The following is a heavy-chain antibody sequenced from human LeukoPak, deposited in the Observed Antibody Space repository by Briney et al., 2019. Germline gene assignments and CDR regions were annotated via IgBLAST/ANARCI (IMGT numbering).Heavy chain of an antibody. Sequence: SETLSLTCTVSGGSISSYYWSWIRQPPGKGLEWIGYIYYSGSTNYNPSLKSRVTISVDTSTNQFSLKLSSVTAAVTAVYYCAWLDNLVWGSSFANWGRGTLVTVSS. CDR1: GGSISSYY. CDR3: AWLDNLVWGSSFAN. CDR2: IYYSGST. V-gene: IGHV4-59*01. D-gene: IGHD3-16*01. J-gene: IGHJ4*02.